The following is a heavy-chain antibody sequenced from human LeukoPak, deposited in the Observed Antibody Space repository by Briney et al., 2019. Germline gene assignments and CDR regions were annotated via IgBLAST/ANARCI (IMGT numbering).Heavy chain of an antibody. CDR1: GFTFISYS. Sequence: PGGSLRLSRAASGFTFISYSMNWVRQAPGKGLEWVGRIKSKTDGGTTDYAAPVKGRFTISRDDSKNTLYLQMNSLKTEDTAEYYCTTGGGGEGRRYFDLGPDYWDQGTLVTVSS. CDR3: TTGGGGEGRRYFDLGPDY. CDR2: IKSKTDGGTT. D-gene: IGHD3-9*01. V-gene: IGHV3-15*01. J-gene: IGHJ4*02.